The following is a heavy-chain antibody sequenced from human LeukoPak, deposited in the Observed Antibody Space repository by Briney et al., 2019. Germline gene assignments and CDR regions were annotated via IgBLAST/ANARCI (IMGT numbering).Heavy chain of an antibody. Sequence: PSETLSLTCTASGGSFSGYYWSWIRQPPGKGLEWIGYITYSGSTNYNPSPKSRVTISVETSKNQFSLKLSSVTAADTAVYYCARLAMLRGVPYFDYWGQGALVTVSS. CDR2: ITYSGST. CDR1: GGSFSGYY. V-gene: IGHV4-59*01. D-gene: IGHD3-10*01. J-gene: IGHJ4*02. CDR3: ARLAMLRGVPYFDY.